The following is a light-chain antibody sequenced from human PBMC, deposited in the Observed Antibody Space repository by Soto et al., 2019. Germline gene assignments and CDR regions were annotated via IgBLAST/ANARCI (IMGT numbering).Light chain of an antibody. CDR3: QQYNSYPLT. Sequence: DIQITQSPSTLSASVGARVTMTCRASQSVSNWLAWYQQKPGKAPKLLIYDASTLEGGVPSRFSGSGSGTEFTLTISSLQPDDFATYYCQQYNSYPLTFGQGTKVDIK. V-gene: IGKV1-5*01. J-gene: IGKJ1*01. CDR1: QSVSNW. CDR2: DAS.